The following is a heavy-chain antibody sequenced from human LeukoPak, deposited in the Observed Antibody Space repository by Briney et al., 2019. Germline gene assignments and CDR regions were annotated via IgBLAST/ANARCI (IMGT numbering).Heavy chain of an antibody. D-gene: IGHD3-10*01. CDR3: ARDRGSGSYYNGYWYFDL. CDR1: GGSISSGGYY. V-gene: IGHV4-31*03. J-gene: IGHJ2*01. CDR2: IYYSGST. Sequence: SGTLSLTCTVSGGSISSGGYYWRWIRQHPGKGLEWIGYIYYSGSTYYNPSLKSRVTISVDTSKNQFSLKLSSVTAADTAVYYCARDRGSGSYYNGYWYFDLWGRGTLVTVSS.